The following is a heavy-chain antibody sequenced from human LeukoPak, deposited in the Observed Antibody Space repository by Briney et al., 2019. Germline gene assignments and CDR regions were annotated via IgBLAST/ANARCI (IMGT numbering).Heavy chain of an antibody. Sequence: GGSLRLSCAASGFTFSDYYMSWIRQAPGKGLEWVSYISSSGSTIYYADSVKGRFTISRDNAKNSLYLQVNSLRAEDTAVYYCARERARWDAFDIWGQGTMVTVSS. D-gene: IGHD4-23*01. CDR3: ARERARWDAFDI. CDR2: ISSSGSTI. CDR1: GFTFSDYY. J-gene: IGHJ3*02. V-gene: IGHV3-11*04.